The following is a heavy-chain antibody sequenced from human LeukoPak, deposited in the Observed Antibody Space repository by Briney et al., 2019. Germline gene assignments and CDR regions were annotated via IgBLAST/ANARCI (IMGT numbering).Heavy chain of an antibody. J-gene: IGHJ4*02. CDR1: GGSISSYY. Sequence: PSETLSLTCTVSGGSISSYYWSWIRQPPGKGLEWIGYIYYSGSTNYNPSLKSRVTISVDTSKNQFSLKLSSVTAADTAVYYCARQALDDYLAADYWGQGTLVTVSS. CDR2: IYYSGST. D-gene: IGHD5-24*01. CDR3: ARQALDDYLAADY. V-gene: IGHV4-59*08.